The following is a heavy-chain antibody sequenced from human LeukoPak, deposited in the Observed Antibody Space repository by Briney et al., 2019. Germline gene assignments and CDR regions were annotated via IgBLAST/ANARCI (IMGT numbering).Heavy chain of an antibody. CDR2: IIPIFGTA. D-gene: IGHD2-15*01. CDR3: ARDGFRYCSGGSCYPY. Sequence: SVKVSCKASGGTFSSYAISWVRQAPGQGLEWMGGIIPIFGTANYAQKFQGRVTINTDESTSTAYMELSSLRSEDTAVYYCARDGFRYCSGGSCYPYWGQGTLVTVSS. J-gene: IGHJ4*02. CDR1: GGTFSSYA. V-gene: IGHV1-69*05.